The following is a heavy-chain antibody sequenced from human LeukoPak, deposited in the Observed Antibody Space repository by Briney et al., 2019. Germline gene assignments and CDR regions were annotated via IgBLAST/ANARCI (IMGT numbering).Heavy chain of an antibody. D-gene: IGHD6-6*01. CDR3: ARWRGSSYFDY. Sequence: PGGSLRLSCAASGFTFSSYAMHWVRQAPGKGLEWVAVISYDGSNKYYADSVKGRFTISRDNSKNTLYLQMNSLRAEDTAVYYCARWRGSSYFDYWGQGTLVTVSS. CDR2: ISYDGSNK. V-gene: IGHV3-30-3*01. CDR1: GFTFSSYA. J-gene: IGHJ4*02.